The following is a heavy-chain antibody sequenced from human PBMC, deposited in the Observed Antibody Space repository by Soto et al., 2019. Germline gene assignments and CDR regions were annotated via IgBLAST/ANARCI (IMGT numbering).Heavy chain of an antibody. CDR2: IYYSGST. D-gene: IGHD6-13*01. Sequence: QVQLQESGPGLVKPSQTLSLTCTVSGGSISSGGYYWSWIRQHPGKGLGWIGYIYYSGSTYYNPSLKSRVTISVDTSKNQFSLKLSSVTAADTAVYYCARGHAEQQKDGMDVWGQGTTVTVSS. CDR1: GGSISSGGYY. V-gene: IGHV4-31*03. CDR3: ARGHAEQQKDGMDV. J-gene: IGHJ6*02.